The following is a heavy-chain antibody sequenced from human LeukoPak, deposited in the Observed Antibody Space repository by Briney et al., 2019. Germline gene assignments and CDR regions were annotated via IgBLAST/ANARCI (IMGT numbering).Heavy chain of an antibody. D-gene: IGHD3-10*01. Sequence: PSETLSLSGAVYGASFSGYYCSWIRQPPGKGLWGTGEVNHSGDTNYNPSLKSRVTISVDKSKNQFSLKLSSVTAADTSVYYCARGDPKTVVQGVLGIKYHYYYMDVWGKGTTVTVSS. J-gene: IGHJ6*03. CDR3: ARGDPKTVVQGVLGIKYHYYYMDV. V-gene: IGHV4-34*01. CDR1: GASFSGYY. CDR2: VNHSGDT.